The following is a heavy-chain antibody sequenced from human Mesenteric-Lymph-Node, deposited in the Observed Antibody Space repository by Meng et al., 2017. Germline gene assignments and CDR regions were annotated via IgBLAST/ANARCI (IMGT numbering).Heavy chain of an antibody. V-gene: IGHV1-2*06. CDR1: GYTFTGYY. CDR3: AREEGPSSSWYVDY. Sequence: QVQLVQSGAEVKKPGASVKVSCKASGYTFTGYYMHWVRQARGQGLEWMGRINPNSGGTNYAQKFQGRVTMTRDTSISTAYMELSRLRSDDTAVYYCAREEGPSSSWYVDYWGQGTLVTVSS. J-gene: IGHJ4*02. CDR2: INPNSGGT. D-gene: IGHD6-13*01.